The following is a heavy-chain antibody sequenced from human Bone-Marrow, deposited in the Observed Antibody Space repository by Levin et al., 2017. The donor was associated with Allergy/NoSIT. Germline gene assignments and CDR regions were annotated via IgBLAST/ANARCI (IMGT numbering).Heavy chain of an antibody. J-gene: IGHJ5*02. V-gene: IGHV3-30*04. Sequence: AGGSLRLSCAASGFTFSGYVVHWVRQAPGQGLEWVAALSSDGTNGYYAASVKGRFTISRDSSKNTVHLEMNNLTADDTAVYYCALARWLDPWGQGTLVTVSS. CDR3: ALARWLDP. CDR2: LSSDGTNG. CDR1: GFTFSGYV.